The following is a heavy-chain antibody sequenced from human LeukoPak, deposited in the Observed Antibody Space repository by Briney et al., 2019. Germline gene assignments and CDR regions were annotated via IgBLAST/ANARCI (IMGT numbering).Heavy chain of an antibody. J-gene: IGHJ4*02. Sequence: GGSLRLSCAASGFTFSSYFMNWVRQAPGKGLEWVSSMSSGSSHIYYADSVKGRFTMSRDNAKNSPYLQMSSLRAEDTAVYYCARDATGGSGRYFVYWGQEALVIVSS. CDR3: ARDATGGSGRYFVY. CDR2: MSSGSSHI. CDR1: GFTFSSYF. V-gene: IGHV3-21*06. D-gene: IGHD3-10*01.